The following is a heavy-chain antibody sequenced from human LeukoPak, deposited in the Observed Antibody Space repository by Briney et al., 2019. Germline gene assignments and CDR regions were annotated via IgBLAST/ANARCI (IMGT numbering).Heavy chain of an antibody. J-gene: IGHJ4*02. CDR2: INSDGSST. D-gene: IGHD3-10*01. CDR3: AKEATGLLWFGELGYFDY. V-gene: IGHV3-74*01. Sequence: GGSLRLSCAASGFTFSSYWMHWVRQAPGKGLVWVSRINSDGSSTSYADSVKGRFTISRDNAKNSLYLQMNSLRAEDMALYYCAKEATGLLWFGELGYFDYWGQGTLVTVSS. CDR1: GFTFSSYW.